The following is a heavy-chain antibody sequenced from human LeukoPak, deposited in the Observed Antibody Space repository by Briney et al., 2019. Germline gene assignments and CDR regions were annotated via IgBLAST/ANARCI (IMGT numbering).Heavy chain of an antibody. J-gene: IGHJ4*02. CDR3: ASHSGDHCDY. V-gene: IGHV4-59*01. CDR2: IYYSGST. D-gene: IGHD2-21*02. CDR1: GGSISSYY. Sequence: SETLSLTCTVSGGSISSYYWSWIRQPPGKGLEWIGYIYYSGSTNYNLSLKSRVTISVDTSKNQFSPKLSSVTAADTAVCYCASHSGDHCDYWGQGTLVTVSS.